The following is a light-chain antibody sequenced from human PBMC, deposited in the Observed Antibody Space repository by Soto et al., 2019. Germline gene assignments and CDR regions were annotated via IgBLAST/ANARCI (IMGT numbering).Light chain of an antibody. V-gene: IGKV1-5*01. Sequence: IQVTQSPSSVSASIGDRVTITCRASQGLSSWLAWYQQKPGKAPKLLIYDASSLESGVPSRFSGSGSGTEFTLTISSLQPDDFATYYCQQYNSYPWTFGQGTKVDIK. CDR2: DAS. J-gene: IGKJ1*01. CDR3: QQYNSYPWT. CDR1: QGLSSW.